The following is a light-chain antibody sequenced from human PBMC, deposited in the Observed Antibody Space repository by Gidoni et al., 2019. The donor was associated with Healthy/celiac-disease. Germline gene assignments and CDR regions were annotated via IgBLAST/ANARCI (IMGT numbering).Light chain of an antibody. CDR3: QQYNSYPLT. Sequence: DIQLTHTPSTLSASVVDRVTTTCRASQGISSWLAWYQQKPGKAPKLLIYKASSLESGVPSRFSGSGSGTEFTLTISSLQPDDFATYYCQQYNSYPLTFGGGTKVEIK. CDR2: KAS. V-gene: IGKV1-5*03. CDR1: QGISSW. J-gene: IGKJ4*01.